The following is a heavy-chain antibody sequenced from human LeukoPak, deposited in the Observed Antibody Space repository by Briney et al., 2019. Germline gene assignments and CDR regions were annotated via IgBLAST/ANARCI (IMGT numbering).Heavy chain of an antibody. CDR2: ISGSGGST. V-gene: IGHV3-23*01. J-gene: IGHJ4*02. CDR1: GFTFSSYA. CDR3: AKDRRYDFWSGTFDN. D-gene: IGHD3-3*01. Sequence: GGSLRLSCAASGFTFSSYAMSWVRQAPGKGLEGVSAISGSGGSTYYADSVKGRFTISRDNSKNTLYLQMNSLRAEDTAAYYCAKDRRYDFWSGTFDNWGQGTLVTVSS.